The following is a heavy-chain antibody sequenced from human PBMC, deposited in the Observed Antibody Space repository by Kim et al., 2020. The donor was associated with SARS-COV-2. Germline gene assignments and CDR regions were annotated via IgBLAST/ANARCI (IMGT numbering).Heavy chain of an antibody. V-gene: IGHV3-21*01. D-gene: IGHD3-16*01. J-gene: IGHJ4*02. CDR2: I. CDR3: ARVLGGYYFDY. Sequence: IFYADSGKGRFTISRDNVKNSLYLQMNSLRAEDTAVYYCARVLGGYYFDYWGQGTLVTVSS.